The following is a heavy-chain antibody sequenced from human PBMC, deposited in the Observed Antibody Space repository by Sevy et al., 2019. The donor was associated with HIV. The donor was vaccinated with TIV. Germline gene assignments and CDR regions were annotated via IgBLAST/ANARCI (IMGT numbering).Heavy chain of an antibody. CDR2: IYYSGST. Sequence: SETLSLTCTVSGGSISSSSYYWGWIRQPPGKGLEWIGSIYYSGSTYYNPSLKSRVTISVDTSKNQFSLKLSSVTAADTAVYYCARQLAYSSGWSIRPYFDYWGQGTLVTVSS. J-gene: IGHJ4*02. V-gene: IGHV4-39*01. CDR3: ARQLAYSSGWSIRPYFDY. D-gene: IGHD6-19*01. CDR1: GGSISSSSYY.